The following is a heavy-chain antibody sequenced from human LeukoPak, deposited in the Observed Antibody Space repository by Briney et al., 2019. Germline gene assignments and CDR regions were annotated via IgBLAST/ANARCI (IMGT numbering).Heavy chain of an antibody. J-gene: IGHJ4*02. Sequence: PGGSLRLSRAASGFTFSSYWMSWVRLAPGKGLEWVANIRHDGSEKYYVDSVKGRFTISRDNAKDSLYLQMNSLRVEDTAVYYCARGGSRQYNFWGQGTLVTVSS. D-gene: IGHD5-18*01. V-gene: IGHV3-7*01. CDR2: IRHDGSEK. CDR3: ARGGSRQYNF. CDR1: GFTFSSYW.